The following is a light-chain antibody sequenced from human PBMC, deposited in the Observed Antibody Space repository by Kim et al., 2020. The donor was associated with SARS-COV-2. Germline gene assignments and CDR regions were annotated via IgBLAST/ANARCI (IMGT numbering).Light chain of an antibody. CDR2: YDS. CDR3: QVWDSSSDQWV. V-gene: IGLV3-21*04. Sequence: SYELTQPPSVSVAPGNTARITCGGNNIGSKSVHWYQQKPGQAPVLVIYYDSDRPSGIPERFSGSNSGNTATLTISRDEAGDEADYYCQVWDSSSDQWVFG. CDR1: NIGSKS. J-gene: IGLJ3*02.